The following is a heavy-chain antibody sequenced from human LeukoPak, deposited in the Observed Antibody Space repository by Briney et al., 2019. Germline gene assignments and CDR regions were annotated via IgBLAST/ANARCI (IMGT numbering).Heavy chain of an antibody. D-gene: IGHD6-13*01. J-gene: IGHJ4*02. Sequence: GGSLRLSCAASGFTFSTYAIHWVRQAPGKGLEWVAAISYDGSNKYYVDSVKGRFTISRDNSKNTLYLQMNSLRAEDTAVYYCARRAAAGPFDYWGQGTLVTVSS. CDR3: ARRAAAGPFDY. CDR2: ISYDGSNK. V-gene: IGHV3-30-3*01. CDR1: GFTFSTYA.